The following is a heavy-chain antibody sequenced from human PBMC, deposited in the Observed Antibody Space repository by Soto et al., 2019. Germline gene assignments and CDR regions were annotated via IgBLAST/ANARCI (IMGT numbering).Heavy chain of an antibody. CDR2: IYYSGNT. CDR3: ARHGVVNTYSQFDY. D-gene: IGHD3-16*01. Sequence: PETLSLTCTVSGGSISSSSYYWGWIRQPPGKGLEWTGSIYYSGNTYYNPSLKSRVTISVDTSKNQFSLRLTSVTAADTAVYYCARHGVVNTYSQFDYWCKGTLVT. CDR1: GGSISSSSYY. V-gene: IGHV4-39*01. J-gene: IGHJ4*02.